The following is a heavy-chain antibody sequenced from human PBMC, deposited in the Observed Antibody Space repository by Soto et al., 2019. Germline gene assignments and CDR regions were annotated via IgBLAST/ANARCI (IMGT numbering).Heavy chain of an antibody. CDR1: GGSFSSYY. J-gene: IGHJ3*02. V-gene: IGHV4-34*01. CDR2: INHSGST. D-gene: IGHD6-13*01. CDR3: ARGPPSSGAAGTNAFDI. Sequence: QVQLQQWGAGLLKPSETLSLTCAVYGGSFSSYYWSWIRQPPGKGLEWIGEINHSGSTNYNPSLKSRVTISVDTSKNQFSLKLSSVTAADTAVYYCARGPPSSGAAGTNAFDIWGQGTMVTVSS.